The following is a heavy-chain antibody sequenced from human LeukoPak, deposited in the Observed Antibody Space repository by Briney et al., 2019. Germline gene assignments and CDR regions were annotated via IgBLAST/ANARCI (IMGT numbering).Heavy chain of an antibody. Sequence: PSQTLSLTCAVSGGSITSDDWWSWVRQPPGKGLEWIGEISHSGRTNYNPSLKSRVTMSLDKSKNQFSLNLSSVTAADTAVYFCARVHYQILIGFDTWGQGTLVTVSS. J-gene: IGHJ5*02. CDR2: ISHSGRT. CDR1: GGSITSDDW. D-gene: IGHD3-9*01. CDR3: ARVHYQILIGFDT. V-gene: IGHV4-4*02.